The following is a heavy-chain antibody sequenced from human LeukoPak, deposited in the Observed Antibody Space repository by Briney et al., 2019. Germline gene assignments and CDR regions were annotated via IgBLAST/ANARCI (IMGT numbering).Heavy chain of an antibody. CDR3: ARGDGIVGATGYY. CDR1: GGSFSGYY. D-gene: IGHD1-26*01. Sequence: SETLSLTCAVDGGSFSGYYWSWIRQPPGKGLEWIGEINHSGSTNYNPSLKSRVTISVDTSKNQFSLKLSSVTAADTAVYYCARGDGIVGATGYYWGQGTLVTVSS. V-gene: IGHV4-34*01. J-gene: IGHJ4*02. CDR2: INHSGST.